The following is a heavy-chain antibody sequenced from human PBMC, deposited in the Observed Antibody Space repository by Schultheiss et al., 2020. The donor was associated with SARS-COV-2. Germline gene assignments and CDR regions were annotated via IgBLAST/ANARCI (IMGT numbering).Heavy chain of an antibody. D-gene: IGHD5-12*01. J-gene: IGHJ3*02. V-gene: IGHV3-21*01. CDR1: GFTFSSYA. Sequence: GGSLRLSCAASGFTFSSYAMSWVRQAPGKGLEWVSSISSSSSYIYYADSVKGRFTISRDNAKNSLYLQMNSLRAEDTAVYYCARFGYFGFDIWGQGTMVTVSS. CDR2: ISSSSSYI. CDR3: ARFGYFGFDI.